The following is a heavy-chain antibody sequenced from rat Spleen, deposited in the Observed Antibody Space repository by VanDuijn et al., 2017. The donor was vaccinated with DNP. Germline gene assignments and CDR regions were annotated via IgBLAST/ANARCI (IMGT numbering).Heavy chain of an antibody. Sequence: EVLLVESDGGLVQPGRSLKLSCAVSRITFSNYGMAWVRQAPRKGLEWVATINYDGNSTHYRDSVKGRFTISRDNGKRILYLQMDSLRSEDTATYYCARLGYYDGSYPNWFAYWGQGTLVTVSS. CDR3: ARLGYYDGSYPNWFAY. CDR1: RITFSNYG. J-gene: IGHJ3*01. D-gene: IGHD1-12*03. CDR2: INYDGNST. V-gene: IGHV5-29*01.